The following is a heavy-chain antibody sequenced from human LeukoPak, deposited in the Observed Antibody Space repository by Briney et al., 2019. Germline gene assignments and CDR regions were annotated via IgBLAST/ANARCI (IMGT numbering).Heavy chain of an antibody. Sequence: SETLSLTRTVSGGSISSADYYWSWIRQHPGKGLEWIGYIYHSESTYYNPSLKSRITISVDTSKNQFSLKLSSVTAADTAVYYCAREDNSSFNWFDPWGPGTLVTVSS. D-gene: IGHD6-13*01. J-gene: IGHJ5*02. V-gene: IGHV4-31*03. CDR1: GGSISSADYY. CDR2: IYHSEST. CDR3: AREDNSSFNWFDP.